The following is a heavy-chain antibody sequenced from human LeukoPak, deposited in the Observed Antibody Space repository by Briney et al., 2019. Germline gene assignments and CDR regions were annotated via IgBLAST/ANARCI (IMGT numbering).Heavy chain of an antibody. V-gene: IGHV1-24*01. J-gene: IGHJ6*03. CDR2: FDPEDGET. D-gene: IGHD4-17*01. CDR1: GYTLTELS. CDR3: ATQPLRDYGDYYYYYMDV. Sequence: GASVKVSCKVSGYTLTELSMHWVRQAPGQGLEWMGGFDPEDGETIYAQKFQGRVTMTEDTSTDTAYMELSSLRSEDTAVYYCATQPLRDYGDYYYYYMDVWGKGTTVTVSS.